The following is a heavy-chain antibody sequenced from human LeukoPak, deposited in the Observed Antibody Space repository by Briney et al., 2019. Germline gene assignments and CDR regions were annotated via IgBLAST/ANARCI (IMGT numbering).Heavy chain of an antibody. V-gene: IGHV1-2*02. CDR3: ARVVVRDANNYKDY. J-gene: IGHJ4*02. Sequence: ASVKVSCKASGYTFTGYYMHWVRQAPGHGREWMGWINPNSGGTNYAQKFQGRVTMTRDTSISTAYMELSRLRSDDTAVYYCARVVVRDANNYKDYWGQGTLVTVSS. CDR1: GYTFTGYY. CDR2: INPNSGGT. D-gene: IGHD5-24*01.